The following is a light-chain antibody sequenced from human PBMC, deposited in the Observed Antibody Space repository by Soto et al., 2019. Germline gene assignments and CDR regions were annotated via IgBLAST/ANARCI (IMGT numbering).Light chain of an antibody. V-gene: IGKV3-20*01. J-gene: IGKJ5*01. Sequence: DTVLTQSPGTLSLRSGGRATLSCRASQSISGTYLAWYQQKPGQPPRLLIYDASTRATGIPDRFSGSGSGTDFTLTISRLEPEDFAVYYCQQFADSITFGQGTRLEIK. CDR3: QQFADSIT. CDR1: QSISGTY. CDR2: DAS.